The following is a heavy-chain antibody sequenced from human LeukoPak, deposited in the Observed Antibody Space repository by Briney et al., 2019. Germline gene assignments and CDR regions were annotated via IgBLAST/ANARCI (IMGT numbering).Heavy chain of an antibody. V-gene: IGHV1-2*02. J-gene: IGHJ6*02. Sequence: ASVKVSCKASGYTFTGYYMHWVRQAPGQGLEWMGWINPNSGGTNYAQKFQGRVTMTRDTSINTAYMELSRLRSDDTAVYYCARDFQGDMIADYGMDVWGQGTTVTVSS. CDR1: GYTFTGYY. CDR3: ARDFQGDMIADYGMDV. CDR2: INPNSGGT. D-gene: IGHD3-22*01.